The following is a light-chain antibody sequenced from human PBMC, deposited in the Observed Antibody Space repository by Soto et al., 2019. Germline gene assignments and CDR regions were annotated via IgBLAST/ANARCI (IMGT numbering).Light chain of an antibody. J-gene: IGLJ3*02. CDR2: GNS. V-gene: IGLV1-40*01. Sequence: QSVLTQPPSVSGAPGQRVTISCTGSSSNIGAGYDVHWYQQLPGTAPKLLIYGNSNRPSGVPDRFSGSKSGTSASLAITGHQAEDEADYYCQSYDSSLSVWVFGGGTKGDRP. CDR3: QSYDSSLSVWV. CDR1: SSNIGAGYD.